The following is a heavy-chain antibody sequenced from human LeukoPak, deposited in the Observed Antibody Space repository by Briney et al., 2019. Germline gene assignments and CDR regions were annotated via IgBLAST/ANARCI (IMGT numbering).Heavy chain of an antibody. J-gene: IGHJ6*03. Sequence: ASVKVSCKASGYTFTGYYMHWVRQAPGQGLEWMGWINPNSGGTNYAQKFQGRVTITRDTSISTAYMELSRLRSDDTAVYYCARGWSGSYYSHYYYYMDVWGKGTTVTVSS. D-gene: IGHD1-26*01. CDR3: ARGWSGSYYSHYYYYMDV. CDR2: INPNSGGT. CDR1: GYTFTGYY. V-gene: IGHV1-2*02.